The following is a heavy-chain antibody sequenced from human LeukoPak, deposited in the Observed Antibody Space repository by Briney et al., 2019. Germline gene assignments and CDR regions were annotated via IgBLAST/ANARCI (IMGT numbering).Heavy chain of an antibody. CDR3: ARDHPGAPFDY. CDR1: GGSISSYY. J-gene: IGHJ4*02. V-gene: IGHV4-59*01. CDR2: IYYRGST. Sequence: SETLSLTCTVSGGSISSYYWSWIRQPPGKGLEWIGYIYYRGSTNYNPPLKRRVTISVDTSKNQFSLKLSSVTARDTAVYYCARDHPGAPFDYWGQGTLVTVSS.